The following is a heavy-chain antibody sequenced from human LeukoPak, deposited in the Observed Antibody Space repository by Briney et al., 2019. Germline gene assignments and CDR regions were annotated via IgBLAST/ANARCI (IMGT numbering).Heavy chain of an antibody. Sequence: SETLSLACTVSGGSISSYYWSWIRQPPGKGLEWIGYMYYSGSTNYNPSLKSRVTMSVDTSKNQFSLKLSSVTAADTAVYYCARVSVAFPYYYYYMDVWGKGTTVTISS. V-gene: IGHV4-59*12. CDR2: MYYSGST. D-gene: IGHD4-23*01. J-gene: IGHJ6*03. CDR3: ARVSVAFPYYYYYMDV. CDR1: GGSISSYY.